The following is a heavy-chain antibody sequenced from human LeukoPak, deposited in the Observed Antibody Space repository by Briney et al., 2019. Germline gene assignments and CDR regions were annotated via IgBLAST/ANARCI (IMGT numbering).Heavy chain of an antibody. CDR3: ARGHRLDTAMDQPFDY. CDR2: ISYDGSNK. D-gene: IGHD5-18*01. Sequence: PGRSLRLSCAASGFTFSSYAMHWVRQAPGKGLEWVAVISYDGSNKYYADSVKGRFTISRDNSKNTLYLQMNSLRAEDTAVYYCARGHRLDTAMDQPFDYWGQGTLVTVSS. J-gene: IGHJ4*02. V-gene: IGHV3-30-3*01. CDR1: GFTFSSYA.